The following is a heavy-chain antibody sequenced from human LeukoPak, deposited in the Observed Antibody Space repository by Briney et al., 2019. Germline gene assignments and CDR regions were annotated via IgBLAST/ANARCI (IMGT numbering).Heavy chain of an antibody. CDR3: AKLGVSYDILTGFPDDAFDI. CDR2: ISSSSSYI. J-gene: IGHJ3*02. Sequence: GGSLRLSCAASGFTFSSYSMNWVRQAPGKGLEWVSSISSSSSYIYYADSVKGRFTISRDNAKNSLYLQMNSLRAEDTAVYYCAKLGVSYDILTGFPDDAFDIWGQGTMVTVSS. V-gene: IGHV3-21*01. D-gene: IGHD3-9*01. CDR1: GFTFSSYS.